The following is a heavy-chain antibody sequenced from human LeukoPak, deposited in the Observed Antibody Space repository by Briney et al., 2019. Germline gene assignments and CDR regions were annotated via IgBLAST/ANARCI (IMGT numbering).Heavy chain of an antibody. V-gene: IGHV4-38-2*02. D-gene: IGHD3-22*01. Sequence: SETLSLTCTVSGYSVSSGYYGGWIRPPPGKGLEWIGSIYHTGSTYYNPSLKSRVTISVDTSKNQFSLKLTSVTAADTAVYYCARGVTMIGRLRFDPWGQGTLVTVSS. CDR3: ARGVTMIGRLRFDP. J-gene: IGHJ5*02. CDR2: IYHTGST. CDR1: GYSVSSGYY.